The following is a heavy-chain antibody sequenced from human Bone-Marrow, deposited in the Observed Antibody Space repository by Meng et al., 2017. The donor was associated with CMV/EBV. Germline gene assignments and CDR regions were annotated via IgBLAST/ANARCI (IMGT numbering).Heavy chain of an antibody. V-gene: IGHV1-24*01. Sequence: ASVKVSCKVSGYTLTELSMHWVRQAPGKGLEWMGGFDPEDGETIYAQKFQGRVTMTEDTSTDTAYMELSSLRSEDTAVYYCATFPFVVAAHHSLADWGQGPRVTCYS. CDR3: ATFPFVVAAHHSLAD. CDR1: GYTLTELS. D-gene: IGHD6-6*01. J-gene: IGHJ4*02. CDR2: FDPEDGET.